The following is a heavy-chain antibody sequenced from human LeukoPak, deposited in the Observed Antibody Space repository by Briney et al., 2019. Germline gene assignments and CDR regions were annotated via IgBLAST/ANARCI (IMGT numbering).Heavy chain of an antibody. D-gene: IGHD3-22*01. CDR3: ARERGPYYDSSGYYYAGYYFDY. CDR1: GFTFNTYW. Sequence: GGSLRLSCVASGFTFNTYWMSWVRQAPGKGLEWVANIKQDGSEKYYVDSVKGRFTISRDNAKNSLYLQMNSLRAEDTAVYYCARERGPYYDSSGYYYAGYYFDYWGQGTLVTVSS. V-gene: IGHV3-7*01. CDR2: IKQDGSEK. J-gene: IGHJ4*02.